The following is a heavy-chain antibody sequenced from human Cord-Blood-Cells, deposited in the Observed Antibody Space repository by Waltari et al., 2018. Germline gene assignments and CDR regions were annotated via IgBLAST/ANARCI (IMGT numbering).Heavy chain of an antibody. CDR1: GGSFSGYY. CDR3: ARALKSSSWYYYYYMDV. D-gene: IGHD6-13*01. J-gene: IGHJ6*03. V-gene: IGHV4-34*01. CDR2: INHSGST. Sequence: QVQLQQWGAGLLKPSETLSLTCAVYGGSFSGYYWSWIRQPPGKGLEWIGEINHSGSTNYKPSLKSRVTISVDTSKNQFSLKLSSVTAADTAVYYCARALKSSSWYYYYYMDVWGKGTTVTVSS.